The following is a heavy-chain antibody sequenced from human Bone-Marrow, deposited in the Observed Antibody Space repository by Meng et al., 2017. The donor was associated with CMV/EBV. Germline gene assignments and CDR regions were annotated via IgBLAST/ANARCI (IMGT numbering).Heavy chain of an antibody. Sequence: ASVKVSCKASGYTFTSYDINWVRQATGQGLEWMGWMNPNSGNTGYAQKFQGRVTMTRNTSISTAYMELSSLRSEDTAVYYCARGRVPRELLRNAFDIWGQGPRVTGSS. CDR1: GYTFTSYD. V-gene: IGHV1-8*01. D-gene: IGHD1-26*01. CDR2: MNPNSGNT. CDR3: ARGRVPRELLRNAFDI. J-gene: IGHJ3*02.